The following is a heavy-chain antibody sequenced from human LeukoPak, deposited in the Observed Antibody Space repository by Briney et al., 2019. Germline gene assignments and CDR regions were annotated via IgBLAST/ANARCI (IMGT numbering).Heavy chain of an antibody. CDR3: ARDRGSGSYYGY. D-gene: IGHD3-10*01. Sequence: GASVKVSCKASGYTFTGYYMHWVRQAPGQGLEWMGWINPNSGGTNYAQKFQGRVTMTRDTSISTAYMELSSLTSDDTAVYYCARDRGSGSYYGYWGQGTLVTVSS. V-gene: IGHV1-2*02. CDR1: GYTFTGYY. CDR2: INPNSGGT. J-gene: IGHJ4*02.